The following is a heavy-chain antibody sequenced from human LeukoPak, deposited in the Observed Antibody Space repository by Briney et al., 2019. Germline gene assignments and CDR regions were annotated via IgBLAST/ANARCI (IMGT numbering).Heavy chain of an antibody. CDR1: GYTFTSYG. Sequence: GASVTLSCKASGYTFTSYGISWVRQAPGQGLEWMGWISAYNGNTNYAQKLQDRVTMTTDTSTSTAYMELRSLRSDDTAVYYCARASSGLQELDYWGQGTLVPVSS. CDR2: ISAYNGNT. J-gene: IGHJ4*02. V-gene: IGHV1-18*01. CDR3: ARASSGLQELDY. D-gene: IGHD6-19*01.